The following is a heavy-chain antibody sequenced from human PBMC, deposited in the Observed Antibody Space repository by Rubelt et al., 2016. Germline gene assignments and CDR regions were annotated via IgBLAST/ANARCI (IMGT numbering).Heavy chain of an antibody. J-gene: IGHJ4*02. CDR1: GFSLSSTGVG. Sequence: QITLKESGLTLVKPTQTLTLTCTFSGFSLSSTGVGVGWIRQPPGKALEWLARIDWDDDKYYNTSLKTRLTISKDTSKNQVVLTMTNMDPVDTATYYCARISGSRYYFDYWGQGTLVTVSS. CDR3: ARISGSRYYFDY. D-gene: IGHD5-12*01. V-gene: IGHV2-70*04. CDR2: IDWDDDK.